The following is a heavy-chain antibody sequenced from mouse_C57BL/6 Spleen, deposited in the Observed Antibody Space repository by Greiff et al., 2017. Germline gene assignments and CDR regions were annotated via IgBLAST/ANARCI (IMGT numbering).Heavy chain of an antibody. CDR3: ARDWDGY. CDR1: GYAFSSSW. D-gene: IGHD4-1*01. J-gene: IGHJ2*01. Sequence: VQLQESGPELVKPGASVKISCKASGYAFSSSWMNWVKQRPGKGLEWIGRIYPGDGDTNYNGKFKGKATLTADKSSSTAYMQLSSLTSEDSAVYFCARDWDGYWGQGTTLTVSS. V-gene: IGHV1-82*01. CDR2: IYPGDGDT.